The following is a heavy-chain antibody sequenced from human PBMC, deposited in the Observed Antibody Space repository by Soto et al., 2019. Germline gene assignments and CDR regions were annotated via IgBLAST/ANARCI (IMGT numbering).Heavy chain of an antibody. J-gene: IGHJ4*02. CDR3: ARLEGLATISYYFDF. CDR1: DDSINSDKYY. D-gene: IGHD3-9*01. CDR2: IYYRGNA. Sequence: QLQLQESGPGLVKPSETLSLTCSVSDDSINSDKYYWGWIHQPPGKGLEWIGSIYYRGNAYYNPSLQTRVTISLDKSRSPFSLKLNSVTAADSAVYFCARLEGLATISYYFDFWGPGALVTVSS. V-gene: IGHV4-39*01.